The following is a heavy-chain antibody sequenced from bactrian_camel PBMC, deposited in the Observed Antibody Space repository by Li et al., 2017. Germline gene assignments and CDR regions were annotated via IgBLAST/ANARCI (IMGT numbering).Heavy chain of an antibody. V-gene: IGHV3S9*01. CDR1: GFIIRTTG. Sequence: QVQLVESGGGLVQPGGSLRLSCKASGFIIRTTGMTWARQAPGKGLEWVSSAGGGRTHYADSVKGRFTISKDNAKNTLYLQMNSLKPEDTAVYYCAAERDLTQCHKLVFRLLDSPLNELKHWGQGTQVTVS. CDR2: SAGGGRT. J-gene: IGHJ4*01. D-gene: IGHD3*01. CDR3: AAERDLTQCHKLVFRLLDSPLNELKH.